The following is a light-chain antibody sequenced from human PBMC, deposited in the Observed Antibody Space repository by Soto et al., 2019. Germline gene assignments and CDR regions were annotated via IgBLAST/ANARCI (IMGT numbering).Light chain of an antibody. CDR3: QQYNSWPGT. CDR2: GAS. Sequence: EIVLTQSPGTLSLSPGDRATLSCRASQSVSSNFLAWYQEKPGQAPRLLIYGASSRATGIPDRFSGSGSGTDFTLTISRLEPEDFAVYYCQQYNSWPGTVGQGTKGEIK. V-gene: IGKV3-20*01. J-gene: IGKJ1*01. CDR1: QSVSSNF.